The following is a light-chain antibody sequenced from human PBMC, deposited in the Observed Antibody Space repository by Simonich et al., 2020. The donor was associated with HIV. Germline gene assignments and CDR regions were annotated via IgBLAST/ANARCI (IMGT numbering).Light chain of an antibody. CDR1: SSDVGGYNY. CDR3: SSYTSSSTLGV. J-gene: IGLJ2*01. CDR2: DVR. Sequence: QSALTQPASVSGSPGQSLTISCTGTSSDVGGYNYVSWYQPHPGKAPKLLIYDVRNRPSGVSNRFSGSKSGNTASLTISGLQAEDEADYYCSSYTSSSTLGVFGGGTKLTVL. V-gene: IGLV2-14*03.